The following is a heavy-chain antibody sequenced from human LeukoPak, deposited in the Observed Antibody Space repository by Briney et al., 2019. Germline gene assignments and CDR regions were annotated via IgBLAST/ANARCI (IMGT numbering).Heavy chain of an antibody. V-gene: IGHV1-2*02. D-gene: IGHD1-26*01. CDR1: GYTFTGYY. J-gene: IGHJ4*02. CDR2: INPNSGGT. CDR3: ARDVGATPGYFDY. Sequence: ASVKVSCKASGYTFTGYYMHWVRQAPGQGLERMGWINPNSGGTNYAQKFQGRVTMTRDTSISTAYMELSRLRSDDTAVYYCARDVGATPGYFDYWGQGTLVTVSS.